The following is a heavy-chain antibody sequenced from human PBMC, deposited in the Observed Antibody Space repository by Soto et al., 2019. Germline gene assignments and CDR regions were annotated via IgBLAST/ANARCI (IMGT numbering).Heavy chain of an antibody. V-gene: IGHV4-31*03. CDR1: GGSISSGSYY. CDR3: ARESGEYCSVTTCYILDPKIDH. CDR2: IYHSGGT. J-gene: IGHJ4*02. Sequence: SETLSLTCTVSGGSISSGSYYWSWIRQLPGKGLEWIGHIYHSGGTFYNPSLKSRVTISVDTSKNQFSLNLRSVTAADTAVYYCARESGEYCSVTTCYILDPKIDHWGQGTLVTVSS. D-gene: IGHD2-2*02.